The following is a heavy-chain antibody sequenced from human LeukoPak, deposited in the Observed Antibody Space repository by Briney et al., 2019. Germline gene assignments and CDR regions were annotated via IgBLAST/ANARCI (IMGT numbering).Heavy chain of an antibody. V-gene: IGHV4-30-2*01. Sequence: PSGTLSLTCAVSGGSISSGGYAWSWIRQPPGKGLEWIGYIYDSGSTHYNPSLKSRVTISVDRSENQFSLKLSSVTAADTAVYYCARYGGSGTYYFDYWGQGTLVTVSS. D-gene: IGHD3-10*01. CDR3: ARYGGSGTYYFDY. J-gene: IGHJ4*02. CDR2: IYDSGST. CDR1: GGSISSGGYA.